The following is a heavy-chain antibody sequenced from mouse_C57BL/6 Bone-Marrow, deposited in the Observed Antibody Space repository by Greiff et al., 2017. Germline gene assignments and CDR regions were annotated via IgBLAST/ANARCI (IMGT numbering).Heavy chain of an antibody. V-gene: IGHV1-62-2*01. J-gene: IGHJ3*01. CDR2: FYPGSGSI. Sequence: VQLQQPGAELVKPGASVKLSCKASGYTFTEYTIHWVKQRSGQGLEWIGWFYPGSGSIKYNEKFKDKATLTADKSSSTVYMELSSLTSEDSAVYFGARHEERKYYGDPFAYWGQGTLVTVSA. CDR1: GYTFTEYT. D-gene: IGHD2-13*01. CDR3: ARHEERKYYGDPFAY.